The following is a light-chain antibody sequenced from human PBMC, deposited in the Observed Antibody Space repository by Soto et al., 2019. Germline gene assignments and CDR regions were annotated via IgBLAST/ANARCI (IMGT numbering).Light chain of an antibody. CDR3: QQYVSLGT. CDR1: QSVSNNY. J-gene: IGKJ1*01. V-gene: IGKV3-20*01. Sequence: LKISLGTGPRYHRERATLSCRASQSVSNNYLAWYQQKPGQAPRLLIYGASNRATGIPDRFSGSGSGTDFTLTISRLEPEDFAVYYCQQYVSLGTFCQG. CDR2: GAS.